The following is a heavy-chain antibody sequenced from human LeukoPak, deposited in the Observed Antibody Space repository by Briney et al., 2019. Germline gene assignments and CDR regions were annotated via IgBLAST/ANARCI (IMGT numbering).Heavy chain of an antibody. J-gene: IGHJ6*02. CDR1: GYTLTSYY. D-gene: IGHD2-15*01. V-gene: IGHV1-46*01. CDR2: INPSGGST. Sequence: GASVKVSCKASGYTLTSYYMHWVRQAPGQGLEWMGIINPSGGSTSYAQKFQGRVTITADESTSTAYMELSSLRSEDTAVYYCARERIIPQEYYYYGMDVWGQGTTVTVSS. CDR3: ARERIIPQEYYYYGMDV.